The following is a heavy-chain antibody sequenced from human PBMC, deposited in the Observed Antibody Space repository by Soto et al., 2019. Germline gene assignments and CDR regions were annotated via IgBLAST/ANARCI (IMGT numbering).Heavy chain of an antibody. Sequence: EVQLVESGGGLVKPGGSLRLSCAASGFTFSNAWMSWVRQAPGKGLEWVGRIKSKTDGGTTDYAAPVKGRFTISRDDSKSTLYLLMYSLKIEDTAVYYCTTEDYDFWSGYYMDYWVQGTLVTVSS. CDR3: TTEDYDFWSGYYMDY. CDR1: GFTFSNAW. V-gene: IGHV3-15*01. D-gene: IGHD3-3*01. CDR2: IKSKTDGGTT. J-gene: IGHJ4*02.